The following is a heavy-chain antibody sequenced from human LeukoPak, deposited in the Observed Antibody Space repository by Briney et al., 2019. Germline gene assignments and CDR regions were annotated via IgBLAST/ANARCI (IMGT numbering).Heavy chain of an antibody. Sequence: SETLSLTCAVYGGSFSGYYWSWIRQPPGKGLEWIGEINHSGSTYYNPSLKSRVTISVDTSKNQFSLKLSSVTAADTAVYYCARVRGAMAPNFDYWGQGTLVTVSS. D-gene: IGHD5-18*01. CDR3: ARVRGAMAPNFDY. CDR2: INHSGST. J-gene: IGHJ4*02. CDR1: GGSFSGYY. V-gene: IGHV4-34*01.